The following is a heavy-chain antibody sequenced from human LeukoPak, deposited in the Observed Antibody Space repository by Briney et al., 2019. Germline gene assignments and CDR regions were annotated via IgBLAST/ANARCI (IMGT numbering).Heavy chain of an antibody. CDR1: GGSISSYY. Sequence: SETLSLACTVSGGSISSYYWSWIRQPPGKGLEWIGYIYYSGSTNYNPSLKSRVTISVDTSKNQFSLKLSSVTAADTAVYYCARVLPYYYGMDVWGQGTTVTVSS. J-gene: IGHJ6*02. V-gene: IGHV4-59*08. CDR3: ARVLPYYYGMDV. CDR2: IYYSGST.